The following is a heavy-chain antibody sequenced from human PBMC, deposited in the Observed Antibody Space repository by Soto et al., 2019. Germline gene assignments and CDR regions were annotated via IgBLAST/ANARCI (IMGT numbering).Heavy chain of an antibody. V-gene: IGHV4-34*01. CDR2: IHHSGST. D-gene: IGHD3-3*01. CDR1: GGSFDGYY. J-gene: IGHJ4*02. Sequence: PSETLSLTCALYGGSFDGYYWSWIRQSPGKGLEWIGEIHHSGSTKYNPSLKSRVSLSVDTSTKQFSLKMTSMTAADRGVYYCARGVDPWSGYLFWGQGAPVTVYS. CDR3: ARGVDPWSGYLF.